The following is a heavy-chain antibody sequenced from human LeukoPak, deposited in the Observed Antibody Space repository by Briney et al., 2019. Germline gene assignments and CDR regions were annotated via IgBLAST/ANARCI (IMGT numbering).Heavy chain of an antibody. J-gene: IGHJ4*02. CDR3: ARDGTPYYDILTGYSDY. Sequence: GRSLRLSCAASGFTFSSYGMHWVRQAPGKGLEWVAVIWYDGSNKYYADSVKGRFTISRDNSKNTLYLQMNSLRAEDTAVYYCARDGTPYYDILTGYSDYWGQGTLVTVSS. D-gene: IGHD3-9*01. CDR1: GFTFSSYG. CDR2: IWYDGSNK. V-gene: IGHV3-33*01.